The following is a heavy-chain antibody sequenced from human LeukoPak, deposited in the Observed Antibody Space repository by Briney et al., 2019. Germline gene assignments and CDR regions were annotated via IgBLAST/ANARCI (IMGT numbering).Heavy chain of an antibody. J-gene: IGHJ4*02. V-gene: IGHV1-18*01. CDR3: ARSGLGTGWSFSDF. CDR1: GYSFTKYG. Sequence: GASVKFSCKASGYSFTKYGFNWVRQAPGQGLEWMGWISNYNGNTDYAQKFQGRVTMTTDTMTTTAYMELRSHKPDDTPVYYCARSGLGTGWSFSDFWGQGTLVTVSS. D-gene: IGHD6-19*01. CDR2: ISNYNGNT.